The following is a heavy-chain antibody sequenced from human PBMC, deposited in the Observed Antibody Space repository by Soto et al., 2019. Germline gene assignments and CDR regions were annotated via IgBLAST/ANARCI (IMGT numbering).Heavy chain of an antibody. Sequence: QVQLVQSGAEVKKPGSSVKVSCKASGGTFSSYAISWVRQAPGQGLEWMGWISAYNGNTNYAQKLQGRVTMTTDTSTNTAYMELRSLRSDDTAVYYCARARRFLEWAASYYFDYWGQGTLVTVSS. V-gene: IGHV1-18*01. CDR1: GGTFSSYA. J-gene: IGHJ4*02. D-gene: IGHD3-3*01. CDR2: ISAYNGNT. CDR3: ARARRFLEWAASYYFDY.